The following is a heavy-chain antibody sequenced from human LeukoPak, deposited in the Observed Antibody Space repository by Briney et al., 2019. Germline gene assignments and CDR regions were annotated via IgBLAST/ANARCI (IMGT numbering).Heavy chain of an antibody. Sequence: GGSLRLSCAGPGLTFSSYAMSWVRQAPGKGLEWVSAISGSGGTTYYADSVWGRFTISRDNSKKTLYLQMNSLRAEDTAVYYCAKDGYGAHGDAFDIWGQGTMVTVSS. D-gene: IGHD4-17*01. CDR3: AKDGYGAHGDAFDI. CDR2: ISGSGGTT. CDR1: GLTFSSYA. V-gene: IGHV3-23*01. J-gene: IGHJ3*02.